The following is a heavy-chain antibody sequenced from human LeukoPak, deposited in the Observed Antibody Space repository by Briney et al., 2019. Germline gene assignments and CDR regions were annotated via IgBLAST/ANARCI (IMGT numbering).Heavy chain of an antibody. V-gene: IGHV3-30*18. D-gene: IGHD3-22*01. J-gene: IGHJ6*02. CDR3: AKECYYDSSNYYYGMDV. CDR2: RSYDGSNK. CDR1: GFTYSSYG. Sequence: GGSLRLSCAASGFTYSSYGMHWVHQAPGKGLEWVAVRSYDGSNKYYADSVKGRFTISRDNSKNTLYLQMNSLRAEDTAVYYCAKECYYDSSNYYYGMDVWGQGTTVTVSS.